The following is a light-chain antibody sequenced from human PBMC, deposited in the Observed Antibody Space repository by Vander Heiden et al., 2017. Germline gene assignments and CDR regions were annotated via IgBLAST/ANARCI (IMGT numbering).Light chain of an antibody. V-gene: IGLV2-14*03. Sequence: QSALTQPASVSGSPGQSIAISCTGTSSDVGDYNYVSWYQQHPGKAPKLMIYDVSNRPSGVSNRFSGSKSGNTASLTISGLQAEDEADYYCSSDTSSSLVVFGGGTKLTVL. CDR3: SSDTSSSLVV. J-gene: IGLJ2*01. CDR2: DVS. CDR1: SSDVGDYNY.